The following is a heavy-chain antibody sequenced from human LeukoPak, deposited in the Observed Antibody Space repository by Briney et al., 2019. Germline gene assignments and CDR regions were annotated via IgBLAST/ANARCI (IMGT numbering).Heavy chain of an antibody. CDR3: ATDEVVVAANDAAFDI. CDR1: GYTFTSYG. CDR2: ISAYNGNT. Sequence: ASVKVSCKASGYTFTSYGISWVRQAPGQGLEWMGWISAYNGNTNYAQKLQGRVTMTTDTSTSTAYMELRSQRSDDTAVYYCATDEVVVAANDAAFDIWGQGTMVTVSS. J-gene: IGHJ3*02. V-gene: IGHV1-18*01. D-gene: IGHD2-15*01.